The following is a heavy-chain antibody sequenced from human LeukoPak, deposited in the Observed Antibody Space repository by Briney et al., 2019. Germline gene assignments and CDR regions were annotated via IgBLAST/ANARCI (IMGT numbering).Heavy chain of an antibody. Sequence: SETLYLTCTVSGGSIRTHYWGWIRQPPGKGLEWIAYIYQSGNTNYNPSLKSRVTMSEDTSKNQYSLKLSSVTAADTAVYYCARDADGYLDYWGQGTLVTVSS. CDR3: ARDADGYLDY. CDR2: IYQSGNT. V-gene: IGHV4-59*11. D-gene: IGHD3-22*01. CDR1: GGSIRTHY. J-gene: IGHJ4*02.